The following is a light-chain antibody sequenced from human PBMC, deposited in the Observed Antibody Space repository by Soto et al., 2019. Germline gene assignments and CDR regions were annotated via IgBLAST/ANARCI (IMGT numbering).Light chain of an antibody. CDR2: AAS. CDR1: QSISSY. CDR3: LQHNSYPWT. V-gene: IGKV1-17*01. Sequence: DIQMTQSPSSLSASVGDRVIITCRASQSISSYLKWYQQKPGKAPKLLIYAASSLQSGVPSRFSGSGSGTEFTLTISSLQPEDFATYYCLQHNSYPWTFGQGTKVDIK. J-gene: IGKJ1*01.